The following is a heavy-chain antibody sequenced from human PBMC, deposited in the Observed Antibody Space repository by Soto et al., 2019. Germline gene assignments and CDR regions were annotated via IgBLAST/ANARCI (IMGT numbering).Heavy chain of an antibody. CDR1: GYAFTTYG. Sequence: QVHLVQSGAEVKKPGASVKVSCKGSGYAFTTYGITWVRQAPGQGLEWMGWISAHNGNTNYAQKLQGRVTVTRDTSTSTDYMVLRSLRSDDTAVYYCARGRYGDYWGQGALVTVSS. CDR3: ARGRYGDY. D-gene: IGHD1-1*01. V-gene: IGHV1-18*01. J-gene: IGHJ4*02. CDR2: ISAHNGNT.